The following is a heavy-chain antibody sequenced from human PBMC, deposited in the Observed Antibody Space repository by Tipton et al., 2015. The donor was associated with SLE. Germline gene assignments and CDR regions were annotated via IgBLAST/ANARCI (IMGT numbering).Heavy chain of an antibody. CDR2: INHSGST. V-gene: IGHV4-38-2*02. D-gene: IGHD6-25*01. J-gene: IGHJ5*02. CDR1: GYSINSGYY. CDR3: ARRRAATGLFSERGWFDP. Sequence: TLSLTCXVSGYSINSGYYWSWIRXTPGKGLEWIGEINHSGSTYYNPSLKSRVTISVDTSKNQFSLKLSSVTAADTAVYYCARRRAATGLFSERGWFDPWGQGALVTVSS.